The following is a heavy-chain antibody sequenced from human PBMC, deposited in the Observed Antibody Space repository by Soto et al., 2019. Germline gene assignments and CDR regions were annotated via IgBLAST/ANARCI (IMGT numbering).Heavy chain of an antibody. J-gene: IGHJ4*02. CDR1: GFTFSSYA. CDR3: ARSLPIESGCYLDYFDY. CDR2: IWYDGSNK. Sequence: PGGSLRLSCAASGFTFSSYAMHWVRQAPGKGLEWVAVIWYDGSNKYYADSVKGRFTISRDNSKNTLYLQMNSLRAEDTVVYCCARSLPIESGCYLDYFDYWGQGTLVTVSS. D-gene: IGHD1-26*01. V-gene: IGHV3-33*08.